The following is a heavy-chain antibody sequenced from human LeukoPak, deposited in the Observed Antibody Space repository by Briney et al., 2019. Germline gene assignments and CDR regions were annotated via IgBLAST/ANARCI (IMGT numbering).Heavy chain of an antibody. V-gene: IGHV3-23*01. J-gene: IGHJ4*02. Sequence: QSGGSLRLSCAASGFTFSSYAMSWVRQAPGKGLEWVSAISGSGGSTYYADSVKGRFTISRDNSKNTLYLQMNSLRAEDTAVYYCARDSRLGRFWSGEFDYWGQGTLVTVSS. CDR3: ARDSRLGRFWSGEFDY. D-gene: IGHD3-3*01. CDR2: ISGSGGST. CDR1: GFTFSSYA.